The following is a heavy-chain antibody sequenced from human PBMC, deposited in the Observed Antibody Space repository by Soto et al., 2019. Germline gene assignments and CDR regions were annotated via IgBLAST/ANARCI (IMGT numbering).Heavy chain of an antibody. J-gene: IGHJ5*02. D-gene: IGHD3-16*01. V-gene: IGHV4-31*03. Sequence: SETLSLTCTVSGGSISSGGYYWSWIRQHPGKGLEWIGYIYYSGSTYYNQSLKSRVTISVDTSKNQFSLKLSSVTAADTAVYYCARASSYDYIWGEPWFDPWGQGTLVTVSS. CDR2: IYYSGST. CDR3: ARASSYDYIWGEPWFDP. CDR1: GGSISSGGYY.